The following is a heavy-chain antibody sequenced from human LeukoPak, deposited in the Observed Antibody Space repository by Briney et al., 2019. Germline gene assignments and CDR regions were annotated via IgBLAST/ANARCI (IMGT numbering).Heavy chain of an antibody. CDR3: ARASTPAVPGESVYFDY. CDR1: GGSIRSSNW. V-gene: IGHV4-4*02. D-gene: IGHD3-10*01. Sequence: PSETLSLTCAVSGGSIRSSNWWSWVRPPPGKGLEWIGEIYHSGSTNYNPSLKSRVTISVDKSKNQFSLKLSSVTAADTAVYYCARASTPAVPGESVYFDYWGQGTLVTVSS. J-gene: IGHJ4*02. CDR2: IYHSGST.